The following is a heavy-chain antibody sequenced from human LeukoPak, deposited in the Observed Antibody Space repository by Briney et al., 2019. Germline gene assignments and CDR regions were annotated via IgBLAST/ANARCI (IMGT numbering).Heavy chain of an antibody. CDR1: GYTLTELS. CDR2: FDPEDGET. CDR3: ATFRGIVAMSWFDY. V-gene: IGHV1-24*01. Sequence: ASVKVSCKVSGYTLTELSMHWVRQAPGKGLEWMGGFDPEDGETIYAQKFQGRVTMTEDTSTDTAYMELSSLRSEDTAVYYCATFRGIVAMSWFDYWGQGTLVTVSS. J-gene: IGHJ4*02. D-gene: IGHD5-12*01.